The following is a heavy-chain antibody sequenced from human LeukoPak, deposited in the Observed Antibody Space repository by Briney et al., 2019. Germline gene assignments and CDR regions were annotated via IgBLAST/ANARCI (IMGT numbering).Heavy chain of an antibody. V-gene: IGHV4-34*01. J-gene: IGHJ5*02. D-gene: IGHD6-19*01. CDR1: GGSFTDYY. CDR3: SRRGQWLGRWFDP. Sequence: SETLSLTCAVFGGSFTDYYWSWIRQPPGKGLEWIGEITHRGSTNYKSSLKSRVTISVDTSKNQFSLKLTSGTAADTANYCSRRGQWLGRWFDPWGQGTLVTVSS. CDR2: ITHRGST.